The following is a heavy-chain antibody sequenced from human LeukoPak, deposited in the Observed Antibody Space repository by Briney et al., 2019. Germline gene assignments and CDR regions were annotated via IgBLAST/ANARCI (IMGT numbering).Heavy chain of an antibody. CDR3: AKTSFAGLFDY. CDR1: GFTFSNYG. V-gene: IGHV3-21*01. J-gene: IGHJ4*02. CDR2: ISTSSSYI. Sequence: PGGSLRLSCAASGFTFSNYGMNWVRQAPGKGLEWVSSISTSSSYIYYADSVKGRFTISRDNARKSLYLQMNSLRAEDTAVYFCAKTSFAGLFDYWGQGTLVTVSS. D-gene: IGHD6-6*01.